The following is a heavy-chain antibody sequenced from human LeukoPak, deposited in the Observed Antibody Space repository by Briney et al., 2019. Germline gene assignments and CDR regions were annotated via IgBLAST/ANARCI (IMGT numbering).Heavy chain of an antibody. V-gene: IGHV4-30-2*03. D-gene: IGHD3-22*01. CDR2: IYYSGST. J-gene: IGHJ4*02. CDR3: ASTTLYYYDSSSYYAGFDY. CDR1: GGSISSGGYS. Sequence: TSETLSLTCAVSGGSISSGGYSWSWIRQPPGKGLEWIGSIYYSGSTYYNPSLKSRVTISVDTSKNQFSLKLSSVTAADTAVYYCASTTLYYYDSSSYYAGFDYWGQGTLVTVSS.